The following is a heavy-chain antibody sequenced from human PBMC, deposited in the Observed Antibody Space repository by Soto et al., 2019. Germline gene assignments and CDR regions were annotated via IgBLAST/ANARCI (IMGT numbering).Heavy chain of an antibody. Sequence: SVKVSGTAPGFSLSSSTIQRVRQARGQRLEWIGWIVVGSGKTNYAQKFQERVTITRNLLTSTAYMELSSLRSEDTAVYYCAALYYFDSSGYSDWGQGTLVTVSS. CDR3: AALYYFDSSGYSD. J-gene: IGHJ4*02. D-gene: IGHD3-22*01. CDR2: IVVGSGKT. CDR1: GFSLSSST. V-gene: IGHV1-58*02.